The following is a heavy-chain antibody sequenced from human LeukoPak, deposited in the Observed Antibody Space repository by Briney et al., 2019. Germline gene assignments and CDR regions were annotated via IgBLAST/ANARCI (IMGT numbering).Heavy chain of an antibody. Sequence: GGSLRLSCAASGLIVSNNYMNWVRLAPGKGLEWVSIIYSGGSTHYADSVKGRFTVSRDNSKNTLYLQMNSLRAEDTAVYYCAKRASPYSSSNGPTDYRGQGTLVTVSS. CDR3: AKRASPYSSSNGPTDY. D-gene: IGHD6-13*01. CDR2: IYSGGST. J-gene: IGHJ4*02. V-gene: IGHV3-53*01. CDR1: GLIVSNNY.